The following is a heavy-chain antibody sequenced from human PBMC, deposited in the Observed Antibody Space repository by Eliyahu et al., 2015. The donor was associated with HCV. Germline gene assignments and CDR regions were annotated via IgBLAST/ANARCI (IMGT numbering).Heavy chain of an antibody. V-gene: IGHV3-48*01. CDR3: ARDRGASGWFIDAVGDY. CDR1: GFTFSSYS. J-gene: IGHJ4*02. D-gene: IGHD6-19*01. CDR2: ISSGSNTI. Sequence: EVQLVESGGGLVQPGGSLRLSCAASGFTFSSYSMNWVRQAPGKGLEWVSYISSGSNTIYYADSVKGRFTISRDNAKNSLYLQMNSLRAEDTAVYFCARDRGASGWFIDAVGDYWGQGTLVTVSS.